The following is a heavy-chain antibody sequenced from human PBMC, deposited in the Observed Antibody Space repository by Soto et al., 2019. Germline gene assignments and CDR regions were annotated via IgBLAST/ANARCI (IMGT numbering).Heavy chain of an antibody. CDR2: IKDDGSGE. V-gene: IGHV3-7*01. CDR3: ARDFEGI. CDR1: GFMFSSDW. Sequence: EVQLVESGGGLVQPGGSLRLSCSASGFMFSSDWMSWVRQAPGKGLEWVANIKDDGSGEFYEDSVKGRFTISRDNAANSLYLQMSSLRVEDTAVYYCARDFEGIWGQGTVVTVSS. J-gene: IGHJ3*02.